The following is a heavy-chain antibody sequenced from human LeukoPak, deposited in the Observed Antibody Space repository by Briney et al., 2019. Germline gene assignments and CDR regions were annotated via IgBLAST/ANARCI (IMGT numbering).Heavy chain of an antibody. J-gene: IGHJ4*02. D-gene: IGHD3-22*01. Sequence: SETLSLTRTVSGGSISSYYWSWIRQPPGKGLEWIGYIYYSGSTNYNPSLKSRVTISVDTSKNQFSLKLSSVTAADTAVYYCARSPGSSGYIDYWGQGTLVTVSS. CDR2: IYYSGST. CDR1: GGSISSYY. V-gene: IGHV4-59*08. CDR3: ARSPGSSGYIDY.